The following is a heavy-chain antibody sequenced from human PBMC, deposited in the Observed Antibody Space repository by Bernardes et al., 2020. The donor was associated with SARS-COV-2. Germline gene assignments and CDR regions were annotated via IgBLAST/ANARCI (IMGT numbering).Heavy chain of an antibody. CDR3: ARGSGVITFGGVMSAGPAYGLDV. D-gene: IGHD3-16*01. J-gene: IGHJ6*02. CDR2: INPNSGDT. V-gene: IGHV1-2*02. CDR1: GYTFTGYY. Sequence: ASVKVSCKASGYTFTGYYIYWVRQAPGQGLEWMGWINPNSGDTDYAKKFQDRVTMTRDTSIATAYMELSRLRSDDTAVYYCARGSGVITFGGVMSAGPAYGLDVWGQGTTVTVSS.